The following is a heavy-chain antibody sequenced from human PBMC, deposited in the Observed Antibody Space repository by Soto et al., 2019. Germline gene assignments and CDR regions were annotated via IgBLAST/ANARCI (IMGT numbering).Heavy chain of an antibody. D-gene: IGHD6-19*01. V-gene: IGHV1-18*04. CDR3: ARDDLYSSGWYSYYYYGMDV. CDR1: GYPFTSYG. CDR2: ISAYNGNT. Sequence: GGSVKVSFKACGYPFTSYGISWVRQAPGQGLEWMGWISAYNGNTNYAQKLQGRVTMTTDTSTSTAYMELRSLRSDDTAVYYCARDDLYSSGWYSYYYYGMDVWGKGNTVTVSS. J-gene: IGHJ6*04.